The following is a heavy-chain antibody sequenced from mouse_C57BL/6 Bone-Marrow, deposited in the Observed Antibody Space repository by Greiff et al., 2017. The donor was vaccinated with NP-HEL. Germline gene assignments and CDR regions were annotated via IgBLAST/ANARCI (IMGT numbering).Heavy chain of an antibody. V-gene: IGHV1-69*01. CDR3: ARLRRGDYFDD. D-gene: IGHD2-4*01. J-gene: IGHJ2*01. Sequence: QVQLQQPGAELVMPGASVKLSCKASGYTFTSYWMHWVKQRPGQGLEWIGEIDPSDSYTNYNQKFKGKSTLPVDKSSSTAYMQLSSLTSEDSAVYYCARLRRGDYFDDWGQGTTLTVSS. CDR1: GYTFTSYW. CDR2: IDPSDSYT.